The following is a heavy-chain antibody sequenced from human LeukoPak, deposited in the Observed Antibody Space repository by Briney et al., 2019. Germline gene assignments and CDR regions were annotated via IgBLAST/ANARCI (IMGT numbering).Heavy chain of an antibody. D-gene: IGHD5-18*01. CDR3: ARVPGYSYDPPFDY. CDR2: IIPIFGTA. Sequence: ASVKVSCKASRGTFSSYAISWVRQAPGQGLEWMGGIIPIFGTANYAQKFQGRVTITADESTSTAYMELSSLRSEDTAVYYCARVPGYSYDPPFDYWGQGTLVTVSS. J-gene: IGHJ4*02. CDR1: RGTFSSYA. V-gene: IGHV1-69*13.